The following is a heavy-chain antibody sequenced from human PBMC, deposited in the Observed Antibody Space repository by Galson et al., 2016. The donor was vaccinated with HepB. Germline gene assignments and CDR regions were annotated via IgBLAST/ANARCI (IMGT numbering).Heavy chain of an antibody. CDR3: ARDSILSHDSSGYYY. V-gene: IGHV1-46*01. J-gene: IGHJ4*02. CDR1: GYTFSNYY. D-gene: IGHD3-22*01. Sequence: SVKVSCKASGYTFSNYYLHWVRQAPGQGLEWMGIINPSSGSTDYAQKFQGRVTMTRDTSTSTVYMELSSLRSEDTALYYCARDSILSHDSSGYYYWGQGTLVTVSS. CDR2: INPSSGST.